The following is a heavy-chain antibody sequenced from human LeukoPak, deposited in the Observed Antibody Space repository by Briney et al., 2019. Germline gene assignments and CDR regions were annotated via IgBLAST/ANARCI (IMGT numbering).Heavy chain of an antibody. V-gene: IGHV4-59*01. CDR2: IYYSGST. CDR1: GGSISSYY. J-gene: IGHJ4*02. D-gene: IGHD6-19*01. Sequence: SETLSLTCTVSGGSISSYYWSWIRQPPGKGLEWMGYIYYSGSTNYNPSLKSRVTISVDTSKNQFSLKLSSVIAADTAVYYCARGPPYSSGWHWGHPFDYWGQGTLVTVSS. CDR3: ARGPPYSSGWHWGHPFDY.